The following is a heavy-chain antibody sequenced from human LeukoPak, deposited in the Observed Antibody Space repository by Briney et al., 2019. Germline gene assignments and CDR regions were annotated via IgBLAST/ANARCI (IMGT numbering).Heavy chain of an antibody. D-gene: IGHD4-17*01. J-gene: IGHJ4*02. CDR3: ARSPRLEYGDYPRGYFDY. Sequence: SSETLSLTCAVFGGSISDFYWSWIRQPPGRGLEWIGEISRGEGTKYNSSLKSRVTISVDTSKNQFSLKLSSVTAADTAVYYCARSPRLEYGDYPRGYFDYWGQGTLVTVSS. CDR2: ISRGEGT. CDR1: GGSISDFY. V-gene: IGHV4-34*01.